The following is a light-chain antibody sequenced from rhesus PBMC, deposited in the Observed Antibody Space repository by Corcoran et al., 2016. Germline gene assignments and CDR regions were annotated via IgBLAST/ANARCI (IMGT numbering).Light chain of an antibody. V-gene: IGKV1-25*01. CDR2: YAS. Sequence: DIQMTQSPSSLSVSVGDTVTITCQASQGISKYLAWYQQKPGKAPKLLNYYASTWQSGAPSRFSGSGSGTEFTLTISSLQPEDFATYYCQQHNSYPFTFGPGTKLDIK. J-gene: IGKJ3*01. CDR3: QQHNSYPFT. CDR1: QGISKY.